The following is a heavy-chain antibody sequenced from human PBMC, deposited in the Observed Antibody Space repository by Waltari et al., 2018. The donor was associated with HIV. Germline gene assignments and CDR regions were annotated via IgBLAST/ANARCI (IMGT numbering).Heavy chain of an antibody. V-gene: IGHV1-3*01. CDR3: AREGSGWPTPSAFDI. CDR1: GYTFTSYA. D-gene: IGHD6-19*01. J-gene: IGHJ3*02. CDR2: INAGNGNT. Sequence: QVQLVQSGAEVKKPGASVKVSCKASGYTFTSYAMHWVRQAPGQRLEWMGWINAGNGNTKYSQKFQGRVPITRDTSASTAYMELSSLRSEDTAVYYCAREGSGWPTPSAFDIWGQGTMVTVSS.